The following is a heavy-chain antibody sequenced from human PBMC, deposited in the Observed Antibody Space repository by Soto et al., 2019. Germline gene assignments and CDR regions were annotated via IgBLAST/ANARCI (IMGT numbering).Heavy chain of an antibody. J-gene: IGHJ4*02. CDR2: INHSGST. CDR3: ARGGGNPASTNDY. V-gene: IGHV4-34*01. Sequence: QVQLQQWGAGLLKPSETLSLTCAVHGGFFSYFYWSWIRQPPGKGLEWIGEINHSGSTNFNPSLKSRVTISMDTSRTQFSLELSSVTAADTAVYYCARGGGNPASTNDYWSQGTLVTVSS. CDR1: GGFFSYFY. D-gene: IGHD3-16*01.